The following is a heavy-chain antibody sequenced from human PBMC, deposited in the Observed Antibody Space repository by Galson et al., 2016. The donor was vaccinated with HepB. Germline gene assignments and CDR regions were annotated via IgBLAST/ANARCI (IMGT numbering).Heavy chain of an antibody. CDR2: IASNRRTI. V-gene: IGHV3-48*02. Sequence: SLRLSCAASGFTFSDYSMNWVRQAPGKGLEWVSYIASNRRTIYYADSARGRFTISRDNAKNSLYLQMYSLRDEDTAVYYCARDGRRGYDMDVWGQGTTVTVSS. J-gene: IGHJ6*02. CDR3: ARDGRRGYDMDV. CDR1: GFTFSDYS.